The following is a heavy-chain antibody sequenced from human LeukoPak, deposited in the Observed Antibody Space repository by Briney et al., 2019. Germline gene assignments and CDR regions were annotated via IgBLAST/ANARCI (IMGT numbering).Heavy chain of an antibody. CDR1: GFTFSNYA. CDR3: AKDQDVAAAGTWGSIDY. CDR2: ISSDGSNK. J-gene: IGHJ4*02. D-gene: IGHD6-13*01. Sequence: PGGSLRLSCAASGFTFSNYAIHWVRQAPGKGLEWVTVISSDGSNKYYVNSVKGRFTISRDNSKNTVYLLMNSLRVEDTAVYYCAKDQDVAAAGTWGSIDYWGQGTLVTVSS. V-gene: IGHV3-30*18.